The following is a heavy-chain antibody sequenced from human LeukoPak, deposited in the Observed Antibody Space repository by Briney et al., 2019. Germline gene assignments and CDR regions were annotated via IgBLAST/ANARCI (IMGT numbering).Heavy chain of an antibody. Sequence: ASVTLSCTASGYTFTSYDINWVRQATGQGLGWMGWISAYNGNTNYAQKLQGRVIMTTDTSTSTAYMELRSLRSDDTAVYYCARPPAERQSPPYYYYYYMDVWGKGTTVTVSS. CDR2: ISAYNGNT. V-gene: IGHV1-18*01. CDR1: GYTFTSYD. J-gene: IGHJ6*03. CDR3: ARPPAERQSPPYYYYYYMDV. D-gene: IGHD6-25*01.